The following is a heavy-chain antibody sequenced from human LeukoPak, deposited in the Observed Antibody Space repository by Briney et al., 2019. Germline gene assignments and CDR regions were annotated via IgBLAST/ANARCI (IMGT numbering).Heavy chain of an antibody. CDR2: INPYSGGT. Sequence: GASVKVSCKASGYTFTDDYMHWVRQAPGKGLEWMGWINPYSGGTENAQKFQGRVTMTRDASTSTAYMDLSRLTFDDTAFYYCARGDIYGDYVWWGQGTLVTVSS. J-gene: IGHJ4*02. V-gene: IGHV1-2*02. CDR1: GYTFTDDY. CDR3: ARGDIYGDYVW. D-gene: IGHD4-17*01.